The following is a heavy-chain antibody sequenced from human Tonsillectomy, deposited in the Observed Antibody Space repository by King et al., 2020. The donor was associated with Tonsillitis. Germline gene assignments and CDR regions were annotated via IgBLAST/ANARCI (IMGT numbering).Heavy chain of an antibody. Sequence: VQLVESGGGLVQPGGSLRLSCAASGFTFSSYAMSWVRQAPGKGLEWVSAISGSGGSTYYAYSVKGRFTISRDNSKNTLYLQMNSLRAEDTAVYYCAKRSAMVPGTGYYYGMDVWGQGTTVTVSS. V-gene: IGHV3-23*04. D-gene: IGHD5-18*01. CDR2: ISGSGGST. CDR3: AKRSAMVPGTGYYYGMDV. CDR1: GFTFSSYA. J-gene: IGHJ6*02.